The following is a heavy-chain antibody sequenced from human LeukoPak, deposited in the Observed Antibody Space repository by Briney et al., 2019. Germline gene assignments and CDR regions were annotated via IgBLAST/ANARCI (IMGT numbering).Heavy chain of an antibody. CDR3: ARGSSQQLVGYDAFDI. J-gene: IGHJ3*02. CDR2: IYYSGST. V-gene: IGHV4-39*07. CDR1: GGSISSSSYY. Sequence: SETLSLTCTVSGGSISSSSYYWGWIRQPPGKGLEWIGSIYYSGSTYYNPSLKSRVTISVDTSKNQFSLKLSSVTAADTAVYYCARGSSQQLVGYDAFDIWGQGTMVTVSS. D-gene: IGHD6-13*01.